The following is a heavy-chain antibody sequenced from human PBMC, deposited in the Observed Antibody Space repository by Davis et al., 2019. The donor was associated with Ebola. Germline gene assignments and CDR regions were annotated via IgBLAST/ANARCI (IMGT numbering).Heavy chain of an antibody. D-gene: IGHD2-15*01. Sequence: MPGGSLRLSCAVYGGSFSGYYWSWIRQPPGKGLEWIGYIYYSGSTYYNPSLKSRVTISVDTSKNQFSLKLSSVTAADTAVYYCARDLEAADYYGMDVWGQGTTVTVSS. J-gene: IGHJ6*02. CDR1: GGSFSGYY. V-gene: IGHV4-4*08. CDR2: IYYSGST. CDR3: ARDLEAADYYGMDV.